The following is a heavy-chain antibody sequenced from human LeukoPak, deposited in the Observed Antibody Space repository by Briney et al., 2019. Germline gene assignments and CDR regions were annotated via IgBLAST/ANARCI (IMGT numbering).Heavy chain of an antibody. Sequence: GGSLRLSCAASGFTFSSYTMSWVRQAPGKGLEWVSTITTSDGNTYYADSVKGRFTVSRDNSKNTLFLQMNSLRAEDAAVYYCAKGGWPTAYDYWGQGTLVTVSS. CDR2: ITTSDGNT. V-gene: IGHV3-23*01. CDR1: GFTFSSYT. D-gene: IGHD6-19*01. J-gene: IGHJ4*02. CDR3: AKGGWPTAYDY.